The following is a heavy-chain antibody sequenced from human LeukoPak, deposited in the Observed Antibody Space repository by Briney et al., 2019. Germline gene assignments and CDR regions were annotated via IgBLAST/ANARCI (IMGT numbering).Heavy chain of an antibody. V-gene: IGHV3-48*01. CDR1: GFTFSSYS. D-gene: IGHD3-3*01. CDR2: ISSSSSTI. CDR3: AKKSPIFGVVIPLFDC. J-gene: IGHJ4*02. Sequence: GGSLRLSCAASGFTFSSYSMNWVRQAPGKGLEWVSYISSSSSTIYYAGSVKGRFTISRDNSKNTLYLQVSSLRAEDTAIYYCAKKSPIFGVVIPLFDCWGQGTLVSVSS.